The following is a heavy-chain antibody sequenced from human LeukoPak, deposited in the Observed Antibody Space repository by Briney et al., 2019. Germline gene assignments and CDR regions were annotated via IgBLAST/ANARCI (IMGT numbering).Heavy chain of an antibody. CDR3: ARDLGYCSSTSCQFDY. CDR1: GFTFSSYS. V-gene: IGHV3-21*01. CDR2: ISSSSSSYI. J-gene: IGHJ4*02. D-gene: IGHD2-2*01. Sequence: GGSLRLSCAASGFTFSSYSMNWVRQAPGKGLEWVSSISSSSSSYIYYADSVKGRFTISRDNAKNSLYLQMNSLRAEDTAVYYCARDLGYCSSTSCQFDYWGQGTLVTVSS.